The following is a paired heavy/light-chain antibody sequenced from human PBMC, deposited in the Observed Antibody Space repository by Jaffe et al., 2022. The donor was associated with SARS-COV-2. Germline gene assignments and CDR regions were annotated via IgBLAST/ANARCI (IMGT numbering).Heavy chain of an antibody. V-gene: IGHV4-59*01. CDR3: ARTVADPVVLDYWYFDL. Sequence: QVQLQESGPGLVKPSETLSLTCTVSGGSISSYYWSWIRQPPGKGLEWIGYIYYSGSTNYNPSLKSRVTISVDTSKNQFSLKLSSVTAADTAVYYCARTVADPVVLDYWYFDLWGRGTLVTVSS. CDR2: IYYSGST. D-gene: IGHD6-19*01. CDR1: GGSISSYY. J-gene: IGHJ2*01.
Light chain of an antibody. CDR3: QQYGSFYT. CDR2: GAS. J-gene: IGKJ2*01. V-gene: IGKV3-20*01. CDR1: QSVSSSY. Sequence: EIVLTQSPGTLSLSPGERATLSCRASQSVSSSYLAWYQQKPGQAPRLLIYGASSRATGIPDRFSGSGSGTDFTLTISRLEPEDFAVYYCQQYGSFYTFGQGTKLEIK.